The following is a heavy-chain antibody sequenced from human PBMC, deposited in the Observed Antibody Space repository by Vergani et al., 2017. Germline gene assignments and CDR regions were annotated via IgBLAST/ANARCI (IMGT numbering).Heavy chain of an antibody. J-gene: IGHJ3*02. CDR3: ARECGSSGCYGALDI. CDR2: INPSGGST. V-gene: IGHV1-46*01. CDR1: GYIFTSYY. Sequence: QVQMVQSGAEVKKPGASVQVSCKASGYIFTSYYMHWVRQAPGQGLEWMGIINPSGGSTSYAQKFQGRVTMTRDTSTSTVYMELRSLRSEDTAVYYCARECGSSGCYGALDIWGQGTMVTVSS. D-gene: IGHD2-2*01.